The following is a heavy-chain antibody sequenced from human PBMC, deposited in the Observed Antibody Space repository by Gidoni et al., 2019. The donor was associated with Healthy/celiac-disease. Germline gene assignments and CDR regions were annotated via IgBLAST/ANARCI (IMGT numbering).Heavy chain of an antibody. Sequence: QVQLVQSGAEVKTPGASVKVSCKASGYTFTSYGISWVQQPPGQGLEWMGWISAYNGNTNDAQKLQGRVTMTTDTSTSTAYMELRSLRSDDTAVYYCARDPRYCSSTSCYAANWFDPWGQGTLVTVSS. CDR2: ISAYNGNT. CDR3: ARDPRYCSSTSCYAANWFDP. D-gene: IGHD2-2*01. V-gene: IGHV1-18*04. J-gene: IGHJ5*02. CDR1: GYTFTSYG.